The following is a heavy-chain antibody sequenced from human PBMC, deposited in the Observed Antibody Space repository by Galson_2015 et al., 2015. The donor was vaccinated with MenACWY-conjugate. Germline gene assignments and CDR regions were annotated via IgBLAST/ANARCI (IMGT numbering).Heavy chain of an antibody. J-gene: IGHJ6*02. CDR2: IYSDGST. V-gene: IGHV3-53*01. D-gene: IGHD3-10*01. CDR3: ARDSRANTVWGLNKRKTIDFYYGMDV. Sequence: SLRLSCAVSGFTVSSSSMAWVRQAPGKGLEWVSVIYSDGSTYNADSVKGRFTISRDNSKNTVFLQMTSLRAEDTAMYYCARDSRANTVWGLNKRKTIDFYYGMDVRGQGTTVLVSS. CDR1: GFTVSSSS.